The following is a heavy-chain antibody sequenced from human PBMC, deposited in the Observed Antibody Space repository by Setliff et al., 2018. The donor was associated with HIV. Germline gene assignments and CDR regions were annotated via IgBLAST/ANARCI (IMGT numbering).Heavy chain of an antibody. CDR3: AKTIGRYFDIFDN. Sequence: PSETLSLTCTVSGGSINSTRYYWGWIRQPPGTGLEWIGSISSSGNTYYNPSLKSRVTTSVDTPKNQFSRKLNSVTAAETAVYYCAKTIGRYFDIFDNWGQGTLVTVS. J-gene: IGHJ4*02. CDR2: ISSSGNT. D-gene: IGHD3-9*01. V-gene: IGHV4-39*01. CDR1: GGSINSTRYY.